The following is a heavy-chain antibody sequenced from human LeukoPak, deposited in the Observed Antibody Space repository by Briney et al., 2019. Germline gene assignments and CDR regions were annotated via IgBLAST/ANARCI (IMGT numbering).Heavy chain of an antibody. V-gene: IGHV6-1*01. CDR3: ARDRGGSGVGAGAFDI. CDR1: GDSVSSNSAA. J-gene: IGHJ3*02. CDR2: TYYRSKWYN. D-gene: IGHD3-10*01. Sequence: SQTLSLTCAISGDSVSSNSAAWNWIRQSPSRGLEWLGRTYYRSKWYNDYAVSVKSRITINPDTPKNQFSLQLNSVTPEDTAVYYCARDRGGSGVGAGAFDIWGQGTMVTVSS.